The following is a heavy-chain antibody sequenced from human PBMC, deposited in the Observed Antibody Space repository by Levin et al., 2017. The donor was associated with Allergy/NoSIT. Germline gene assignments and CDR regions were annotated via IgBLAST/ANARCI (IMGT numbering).Heavy chain of an antibody. D-gene: IGHD2-15*01. J-gene: IGHJ3*02. CDR3: AKVSCSGGSCPTVYLDAFDI. V-gene: IGHV3-23*01. CDR2: ISGSGGST. CDR1: GFTFSSYA. Sequence: SGGSLRLSCAASGFTFSSYAMSWVRQAPGKGLEWVSAISGSGGSTYYADSVKGRFTISRDNSKNTLYLQMNSLRAEDTAVYYCAKVSCSGGSCPTVYLDAFDIWGQGTMVTVSS.